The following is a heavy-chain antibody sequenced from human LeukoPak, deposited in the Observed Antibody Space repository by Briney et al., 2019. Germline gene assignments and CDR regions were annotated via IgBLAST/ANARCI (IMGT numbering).Heavy chain of an antibody. V-gene: IGHV3-23*01. CDR1: GFTFSSYA. Sequence: GGSLRLSCAASGFTFSSYAMSWLRQAPGKGLEWVSAISGSGGSTYYADSVKGRFTISRDNSKNTLYLQMNSLRAEDTAVYYCAKDPISSSWSDYWGQGTLVTVSS. J-gene: IGHJ4*02. D-gene: IGHD6-13*01. CDR2: ISGSGGST. CDR3: AKDPISSSWSDY.